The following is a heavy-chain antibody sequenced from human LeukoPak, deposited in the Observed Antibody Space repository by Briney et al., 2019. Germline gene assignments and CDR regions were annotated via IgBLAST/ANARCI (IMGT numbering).Heavy chain of an antibody. Sequence: ETLSLTCTVSGGSISSYYWSWIRQPPGKGLDWVSAISGPAFTTYYADSVKGRFTVSRDNSKETLYLQMNSLTAEDTAVYYCAKAGVELATISPFDIWGQGTMVTVSS. CDR3: AKAGVELATISPFDI. D-gene: IGHD5-24*01. J-gene: IGHJ3*02. V-gene: IGHV3-23*01. CDR2: ISGPAFTT. CDR1: GGSISSYY.